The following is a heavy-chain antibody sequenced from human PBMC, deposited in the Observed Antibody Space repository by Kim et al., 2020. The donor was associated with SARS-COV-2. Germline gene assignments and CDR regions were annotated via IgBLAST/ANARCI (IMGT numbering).Heavy chain of an antibody. D-gene: IGHD2-2*01. CDR2: IYYSGST. CDR1: GGSISSSSYY. J-gene: IGHJ5*02. CDR3: ARDIRGALRGIVVVPAATFDP. Sequence: SETLSLTCTVSGGSISSSSYYWGWIRQPPGKGLEWIGSIYYSGSTYYNPSLKSRVTISGDTSKNQFSLKLSSVTAADTAVYYCARDIRGALRGIVVVPAATFDPWGQGTLVTVSS. V-gene: IGHV4-39*02.